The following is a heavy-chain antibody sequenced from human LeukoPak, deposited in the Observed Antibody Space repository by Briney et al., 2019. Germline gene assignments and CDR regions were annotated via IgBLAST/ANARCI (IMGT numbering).Heavy chain of an antibody. Sequence: PGGSLRLSCVASGFTFSSSEMNWVRQAPGKGLEWVSCISSSGRIIYYADSAQGRFTISRDNAKNSLSLQMNSLRAEDTAVYYCARGTGSSWTDYWGQGTLGTVSS. D-gene: IGHD6-13*01. V-gene: IGHV3-48*03. CDR2: ISSSGRII. CDR1: GFTFSSSE. J-gene: IGHJ4*02. CDR3: ARGTGSSWTDY.